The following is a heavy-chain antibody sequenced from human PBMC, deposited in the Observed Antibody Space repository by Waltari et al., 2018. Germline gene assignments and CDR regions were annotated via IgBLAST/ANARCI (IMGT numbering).Heavy chain of an antibody. J-gene: IGHJ6*02. Sequence: EVQLVESGGGLVQPGGSLRLSCAASGFTVSSNYMSWVRQATGTGLEWVSVIYSGGSTYYADSVKGRFTISRDNSKNTLYLQMNSLRAEDTAVYYCARDQGLVRGKVSYYYGMDVWGQGTTVTVSS. CDR1: GFTVSSNY. CDR3: ARDQGLVRGKVSYYYGMDV. D-gene: IGHD6-19*01. CDR2: IYSGGST. V-gene: IGHV3-66*02.